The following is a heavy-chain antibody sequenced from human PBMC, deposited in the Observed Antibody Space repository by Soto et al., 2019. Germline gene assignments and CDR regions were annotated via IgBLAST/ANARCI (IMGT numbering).Heavy chain of an antibody. CDR2: ISAYNGNT. CDR3: ASFRLEYGDLNY. J-gene: IGHJ4*02. Sequence: GXSVKGSCKAACYTFTSDGISWVRQAPGQGLEWMGWISAYNGNTNYAQKLQGRVTMTTDTSTSTAYMELRSLRSDDTAVYYCASFRLEYGDLNYWGQGTLVTVYS. CDR1: CYTFTSDG. V-gene: IGHV1-18*04. D-gene: IGHD4-17*01.